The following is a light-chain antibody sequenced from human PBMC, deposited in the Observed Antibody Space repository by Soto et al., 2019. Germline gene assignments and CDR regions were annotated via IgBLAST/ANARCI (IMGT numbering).Light chain of an antibody. CDR1: SSDVGGYTH. CDR2: EVS. V-gene: IGLV2-14*01. CDR3: NAQRSVTRV. Sequence: QSFVTQPASLSGSPGQSITISCTGTSSDVGGYTHVSWYQHHPGKAPKLMIYEVSYRPSGVSNRFSGSKSGYTASLTISGLQAEDEADYYCNAQRSVTRVFGTGTKVTVL. J-gene: IGLJ1*01.